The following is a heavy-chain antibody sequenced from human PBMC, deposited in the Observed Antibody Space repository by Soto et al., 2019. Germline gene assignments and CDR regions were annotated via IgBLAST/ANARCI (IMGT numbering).Heavy chain of an antibody. V-gene: IGHV5-51*01. CDR3: ARSPRSSPYFDY. J-gene: IGHJ4*02. CDR1: GYTFSNFW. Sequence: PGECLKISGRCSGYTFSNFWIAWVLLLPGKGLEWMGIIYPVDHETRYSPSFHRNVTISADKSIDTAYLQWSSLEASDSAFYYCARSPRSSPYFDYWGQGALVTVSS. D-gene: IGHD6-13*01. CDR2: IYPVDHET.